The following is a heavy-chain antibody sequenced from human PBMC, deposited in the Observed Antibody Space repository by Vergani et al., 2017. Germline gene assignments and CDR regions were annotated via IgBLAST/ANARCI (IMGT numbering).Heavy chain of an antibody. CDR3: ARPLGAPGVAGTDWFDP. D-gene: IGHD6-19*01. CDR1: GYTFTGYY. Sequence: QVQLVQSGAEVKKPGASVKVSCKASGYTFTGYYIHWVRPAPGQGLEWMGRINPNSGGTNYAQKFQGRVTMTRDTSISTAYMEMGRLRSDDTAVYYCARPLGAPGVAGTDWFDPGGQGTQVTVSS. J-gene: IGHJ5*02. V-gene: IGHV1-2*06. CDR2: INPNSGGT.